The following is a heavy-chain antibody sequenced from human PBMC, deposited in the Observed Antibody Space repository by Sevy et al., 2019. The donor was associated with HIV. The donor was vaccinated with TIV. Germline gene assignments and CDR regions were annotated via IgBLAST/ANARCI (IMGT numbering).Heavy chain of an antibody. CDR3: ASGAWGGFDY. CDR1: GFTFSTYE. CDR2: ISSSGSTI. V-gene: IGHV3-48*03. D-gene: IGHD3-16*01. J-gene: IGHJ4*02. Sequence: GGSLRLSCAASGFTFSTYEMNWVRQAPRKGLEWVSYISSSGSTIYYADTVKGRFTISRDSAKNSLYLQMNSLRAEDTAVYYCASGAWGGFDYWGQGTLVTVSS.